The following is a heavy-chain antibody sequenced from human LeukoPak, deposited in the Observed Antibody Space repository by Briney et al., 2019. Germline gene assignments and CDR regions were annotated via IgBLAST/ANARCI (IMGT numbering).Heavy chain of an antibody. CDR2: IKQDGSEK. J-gene: IGHJ4*02. CDR3: AQGLEGFGGYCSGGSCYFSY. D-gene: IGHD2-15*01. CDR1: GFTSSSYW. Sequence: GGSLRLSCAAYGFTSSSYWMSWVRQAPGKGLEWVANIKQDGSEKYYVDPVKGRFTISRDNAKNSLYLQMNSLRAEDTAVYYCAQGLEGFGGYCSGGSCYFSYWGQGTLVTVSS. V-gene: IGHV3-7*01.